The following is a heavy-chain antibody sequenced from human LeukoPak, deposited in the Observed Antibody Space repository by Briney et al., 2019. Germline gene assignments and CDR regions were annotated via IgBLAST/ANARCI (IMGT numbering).Heavy chain of an antibody. CDR1: GYXFIGYY. J-gene: IGHJ6*02. CDR3: AREGNYYAMDV. CDR2: INPNSGGT. V-gene: IGHV1-2*02. Sequence: ASVKVSCKASGYXFIGYYMHWVRQAPGQGLEWMGWINPNSGGTNYAQKFQGRVTMSRDTSISTAYMELSSLRSDDTAVYFCAREGNYYAMDVWGQGTTVTVSS. D-gene: IGHD3-10*01.